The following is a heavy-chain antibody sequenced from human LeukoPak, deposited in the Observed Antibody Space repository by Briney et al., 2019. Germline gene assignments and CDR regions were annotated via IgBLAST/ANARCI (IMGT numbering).Heavy chain of an antibody. V-gene: IGHV3-30*02. CDR1: GFTFSSYG. CDR2: IWYGGSNK. CDR3: AKEAYSSSWRLDY. J-gene: IGHJ4*02. D-gene: IGHD6-13*01. Sequence: GGSLRLSCAASGFTFSSYGMHWVRQAPGKGLEWVAVIWYGGSNKYYADSVKGRFTISRDNSKNTLYLQMNSLRAEDTAVYYCAKEAYSSSWRLDYWGQGTLVTVSS.